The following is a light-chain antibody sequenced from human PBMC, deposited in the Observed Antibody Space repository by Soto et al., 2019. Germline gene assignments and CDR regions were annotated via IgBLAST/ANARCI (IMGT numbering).Light chain of an antibody. V-gene: IGLV2-11*01. CDR2: DVI. Sequence: QSVLTQPRSVSGSPGQSITLSCDGSTSDVGAYNLVSWYQQHPGEAPKLMIYDVIKRPSGVPDRFSGSKSGTSASLAITGLQAEDEADYYCQSCDSSLSGSGVFGTGTKVTVL. CDR1: TSDVGAYNL. J-gene: IGLJ1*01. CDR3: QSCDSSLSGSGV.